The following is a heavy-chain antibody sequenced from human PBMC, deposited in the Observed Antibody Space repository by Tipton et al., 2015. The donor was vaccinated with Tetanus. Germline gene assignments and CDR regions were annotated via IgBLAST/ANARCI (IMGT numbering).Heavy chain of an antibody. D-gene: IGHD6-19*01. V-gene: IGHV5-10-1*01. J-gene: IGHJ6*02. CDR1: GSSFTKYW. CDR3: ARINGEAVDEFYYYCGGDA. CDR2: IDPIDSYT. Sequence: VQLVQSGAEVKKPGESLRISCKGSGSSFTKYWINWVRQMHGKGLEWMGRIDPIDSYTDYSPPFQVHVTISADKSTSTAFLQRSSRKASDAAWYCCARINGEAVDEFYYYCGGDAGGQGTTVTASS.